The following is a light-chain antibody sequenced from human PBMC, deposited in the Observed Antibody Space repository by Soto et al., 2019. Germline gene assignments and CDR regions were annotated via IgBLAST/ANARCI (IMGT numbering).Light chain of an antibody. J-gene: IGKJ4*01. V-gene: IGKV1-39*01. CDR1: QSINNY. CDR3: QQSYSSPLT. CDR2: AAS. Sequence: DIHMTQSPSSLSASVGDRVTVTCRASQSINNYLNWYQQKPGKAPNLLIYAASNLQSGVPSRFSGSGSGTDITLTISSQESEDFATYYCQQSYSSPLTFGGGTKVEI.